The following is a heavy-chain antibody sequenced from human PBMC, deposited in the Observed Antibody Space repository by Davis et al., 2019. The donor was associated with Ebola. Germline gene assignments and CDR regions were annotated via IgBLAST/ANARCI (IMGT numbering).Heavy chain of an antibody. J-gene: IGHJ6*04. V-gene: IGHV1-18*01. CDR2: ISAYNGNT. Sequence: ASVKVSCKASGYTFTSYGISWVRQAPGQGLEWMGWISAYNGNTNYAQKFQGRVTITADESTSTAYMELSSLRSEDTAVYYCARAYSSGWYRYYYGMDVWGKGTTVTVSS. CDR1: GYTFTSYG. D-gene: IGHD6-19*01. CDR3: ARAYSSGWYRYYYGMDV.